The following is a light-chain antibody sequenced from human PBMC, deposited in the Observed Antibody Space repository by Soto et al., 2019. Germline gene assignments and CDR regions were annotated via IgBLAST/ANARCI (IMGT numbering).Light chain of an antibody. Sequence: EIVLTQSPGTLSLSPGERATLSCRASQSVRSDYLAWYQQKPGQAPRLHIYGASTRATGIPDRFTGSGSGTNFTLTISRLEPEDFAVYYCQQYNNWPRTFGQGTRLEIK. CDR1: QSVRSDY. CDR3: QQYNNWPRT. J-gene: IGKJ5*01. V-gene: IGKV3-20*01. CDR2: GAS.